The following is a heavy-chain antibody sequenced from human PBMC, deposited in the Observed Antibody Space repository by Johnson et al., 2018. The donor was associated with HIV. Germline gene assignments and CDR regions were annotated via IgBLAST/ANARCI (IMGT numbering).Heavy chain of an antibody. D-gene: IGHD3-22*01. CDR1: GFTFDDYA. Sequence: VQLVESGGGVVQPGTSLRLSCAASGFTFDDYALHWVRQAPGKGLEWVSGISWNSGSKDYADSVKGRFTISRDNAKNSLYLQMNSLRSEDTALYYCAKDVSLVTMIAEGLAFDIWGQGTMVTVSS. CDR3: AKDVSLVTMIAEGLAFDI. J-gene: IGHJ3*02. V-gene: IGHV3-9*01. CDR2: ISWNSGSK.